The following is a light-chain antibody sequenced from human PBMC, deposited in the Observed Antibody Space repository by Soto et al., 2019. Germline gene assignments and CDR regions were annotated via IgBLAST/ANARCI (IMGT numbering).Light chain of an antibody. J-gene: IGKJ1*01. V-gene: IGKV3-20*01. CDR2: GAS. Sequence: EIVLTQSPGTLSLSPGERATLSCRASQSVGSAYVGWYQQKPGQAPRLLMFGASRGATGIPDRFSGSGSGTNFTLTINKVEPEDSAVYYCQHYGRSPSFGRGTKVEIK. CDR3: QHYGRSPS. CDR1: QSVGSAY.